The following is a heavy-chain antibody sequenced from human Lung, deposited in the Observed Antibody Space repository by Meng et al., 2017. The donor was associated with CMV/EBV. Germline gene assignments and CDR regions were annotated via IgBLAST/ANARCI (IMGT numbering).Heavy chain of an antibody. CDR2: IYWNDDK. J-gene: IGHJ4*01. CDR3: AHRPVSGAGKEEYYFDY. V-gene: IGHV2-5*01. D-gene: IGHD6-19*01. Sequence: SGPXLVXPTQTLTLTCTFSGFSLSTSGVGVGWIRQPPGKALEWLALIYWNDDKRYSPSLKSRLTITKDTSKNQVVLTMTNMDPVDTATYYCAHRPVSGAGKEEYYFDYWXHRTLVTVSS. CDR1: GFSLSTSGVG.